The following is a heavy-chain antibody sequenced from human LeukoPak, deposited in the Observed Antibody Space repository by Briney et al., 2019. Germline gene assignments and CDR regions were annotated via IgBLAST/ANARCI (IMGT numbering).Heavy chain of an antibody. D-gene: IGHD4-11*01. V-gene: IGHV4-61*02. CDR2: VSASGTT. CDR1: GGSISSGSYY. CDR3: ARLQYFDMDV. J-gene: IGHJ6*03. Sequence: PSQTLSLTCTASGGSISSGSYYWSWIRQPAGKGLEWVGRVSASGTTDYNPSLKSRVIISVDTSKNQFSLRLSSVTAADTAVYYCARLQYFDMDVWGKGTTVTVSS.